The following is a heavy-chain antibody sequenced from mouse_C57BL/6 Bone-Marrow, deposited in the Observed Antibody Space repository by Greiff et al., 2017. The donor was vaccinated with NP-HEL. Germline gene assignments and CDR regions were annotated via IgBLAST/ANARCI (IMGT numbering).Heavy chain of an antibody. V-gene: IGHV7-1*01. CDR3: ARSYYYGSSWYFDV. J-gene: IGHJ1*03. Sequence: EVQLVESGGGLVQSGRSLRLSCATSGFTFSDFYMEWVRQAPGKGLEWIAASRNKANDYTTEYSASVKGRFIVSRDTSQSILYLQMNALRAEDTAIYYCARSYYYGSSWYFDVWGTGTTVTVSS. CDR1: GFTFSDFY. D-gene: IGHD1-1*01. CDR2: SRNKANDYTT.